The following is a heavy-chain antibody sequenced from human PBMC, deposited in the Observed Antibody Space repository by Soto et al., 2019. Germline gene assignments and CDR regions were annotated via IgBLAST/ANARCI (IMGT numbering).Heavy chain of an antibody. V-gene: IGHV3-30-3*01. J-gene: IGHJ4*02. Sequence: QVQLVESGGGVVQPGRSLRLSCAASGFTFSSYAMHWVRQAPGKGLEWVAVISYDGSNKYYADSVKSRFTISRDNSKNTLYLQMNSLRAEDTAVYYCARDGPPNYYGSGSYYPYWGQGTLVTVSS. CDR3: ARDGPPNYYGSGSYYPY. CDR1: GFTFSSYA. CDR2: ISYDGSNK. D-gene: IGHD3-10*01.